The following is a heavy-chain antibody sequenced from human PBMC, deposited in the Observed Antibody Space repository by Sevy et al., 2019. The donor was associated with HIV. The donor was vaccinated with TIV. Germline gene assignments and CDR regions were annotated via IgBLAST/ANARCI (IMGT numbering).Heavy chain of an antibody. CDR1: GFAFSNYYA. Sequence: GGSLRLSCAASGFAFSNYYAMHWVRQAPGKGLEWVALISYDGSDKYYADSVKGRFTISRDNFKNTLYLQMNSLTTEDTAVYYCARDDGGYSSSSLGNWFDPWGQGTLVTVSS. J-gene: IGHJ5*02. CDR2: ISYDGSDK. CDR3: ARDDGGYSSSSLGNWFDP. D-gene: IGHD6-6*01. V-gene: IGHV3-30-3*01.